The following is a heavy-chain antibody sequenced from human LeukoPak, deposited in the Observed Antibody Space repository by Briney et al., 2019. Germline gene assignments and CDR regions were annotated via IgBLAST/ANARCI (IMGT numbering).Heavy chain of an antibody. CDR3: ARDPYSGNYGNYYYYYMDV. CDR1: GFTFNYYN. D-gene: IGHD1-26*01. J-gene: IGHJ6*03. Sequence: PGGSLRLSCAASGFTFNYYNMNWVRQAPGKAVEWVSSITSSGAYIFYADSVRGRFTISRDNAKDSLYLQMNSLGPEDTAVYYCARDPYSGNYGNYYYYYMDVWGKGTTVTISS. V-gene: IGHV3-21*01. CDR2: ITSSGAYI.